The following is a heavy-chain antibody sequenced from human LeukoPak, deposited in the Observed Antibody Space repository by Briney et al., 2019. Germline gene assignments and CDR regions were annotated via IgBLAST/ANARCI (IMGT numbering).Heavy chain of an antibody. D-gene: IGHD6-19*01. CDR1: GYIFTNYW. CDR2: IYPGDSDT. J-gene: IGHJ3*02. CDR3: ARRGYRSGANAFDI. Sequence: GESLKISCQVSGYIFTNYWIGWVRQMPGKGLEWMGIIYPGDSDTRYSPSFQGQVTISADKSISTAYLQWSSLKASDTAMYYCARRGYRSGANAFDIWGQGTMVTVSS. V-gene: IGHV5-51*01.